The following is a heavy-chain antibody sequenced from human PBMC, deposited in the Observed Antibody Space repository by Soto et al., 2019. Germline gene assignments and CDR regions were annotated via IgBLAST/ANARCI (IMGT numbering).Heavy chain of an antibody. CDR1: GFKFSNYA. V-gene: IGHV3-23*01. CDR3: AKDRRAGGNSAFYFDF. J-gene: IGHJ4*02. CDR2: ISATGGGT. Sequence: GGSLRLSCAASGFKFSNYAMSWVRQAPGKGLEWVSLISATGGGTYYADSVKGRFTISRDNSHNTLYLQVHSLTAEGTAVYYCAKDRRAGGNSAFYFDFWGQGAQVTVSS. D-gene: IGHD3-16*01.